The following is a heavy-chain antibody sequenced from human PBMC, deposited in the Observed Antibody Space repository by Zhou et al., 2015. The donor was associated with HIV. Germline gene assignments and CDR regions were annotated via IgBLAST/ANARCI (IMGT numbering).Heavy chain of an antibody. Sequence: QVQLVQSGAEVKKPGSSVKVSCKASGGTFSSYAISWVRQAPGQGLEWMGGIIPIFGTANYAQKFQGRVTITADESTSTAYMELSSLRSEDTAVYYCARVGIVVVPAAKGSGWYAGHFDYWGQGTLVTVSS. CDR1: GGTFSSYA. CDR2: IIPIFGTA. V-gene: IGHV1-69*01. J-gene: IGHJ4*02. D-gene: IGHD2-2*01. CDR3: ARVGIVVVPAAKGSGWYAGHFDY.